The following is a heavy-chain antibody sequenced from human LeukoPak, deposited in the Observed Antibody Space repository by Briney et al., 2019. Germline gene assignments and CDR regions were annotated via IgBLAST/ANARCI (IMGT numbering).Heavy chain of an antibody. CDR1: GYTFTGYY. CDR3: ARTYYYDSSENNWFDP. J-gene: IGHJ5*02. D-gene: IGHD3-22*01. CDR2: MNPNSGNT. Sequence: ASVKVSCKASGYTFTGYYMHWVRQATGQGLEWMGWMNPNSGNTGYAQKFQGRVTMTRNTSISTAYMELSSLRSEDTAVYYCARTYYYDSSENNWFDPWGQGTLVTVSS. V-gene: IGHV1-8*02.